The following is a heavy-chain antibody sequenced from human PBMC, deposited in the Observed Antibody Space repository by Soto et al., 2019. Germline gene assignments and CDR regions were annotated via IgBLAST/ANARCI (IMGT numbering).Heavy chain of an antibody. CDR2: IYYSGST. V-gene: IGHV4-30-4*01. CDR1: GRSISSVNYY. D-gene: IGHD2-15*01. CDR3: ARYGSGECNRGSCYSPFDY. Sequence: PSETLSLTCTVSGRSISSVNYYWSWIRQPPGKGLEWIGYIYYSGSTYYNPSLRSRVTISVDTSNNQFSLKLSSVTAADTAVYYCARYGSGECNRGSCYSPFDYWGQGTLVTVSS. J-gene: IGHJ4*02.